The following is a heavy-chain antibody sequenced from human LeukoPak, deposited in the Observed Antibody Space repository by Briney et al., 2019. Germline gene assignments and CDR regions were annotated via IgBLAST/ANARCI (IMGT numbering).Heavy chain of an antibody. CDR2: TYYSGSA. CDR1: GGSISSYY. CDR3: ARGGSRDGYNRPLDY. Sequence: SETLSLTCAVSGGSISSYYWSWIRQPPGKGLEWIGYTYYSGSANYSPSLKSRVTMSVDTSKNQFSLRLNSVTAADTAVYYCARGGSRDGYNRPLDYWGQGTLVTVPS. D-gene: IGHD5-24*01. V-gene: IGHV4-59*01. J-gene: IGHJ4*02.